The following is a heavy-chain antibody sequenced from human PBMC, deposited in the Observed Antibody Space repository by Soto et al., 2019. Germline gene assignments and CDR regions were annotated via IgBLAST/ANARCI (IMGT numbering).Heavy chain of an antibody. CDR2: LYYGRSA. Sequence: QVQLQESGPGLVKPSETLSLTCAVSGDSISTYYCMWIRQPPGKGLESIGYLYYGRSANYNPSLKSRVPLSGGTSTNQCSLTLSSMTAADTAVYYCALRSMAVVPEYWGQGTLVTVSS. CDR1: GDSISTYY. CDR3: ALRSMAVVPEY. D-gene: IGHD3-22*01. J-gene: IGHJ4*02. V-gene: IGHV4-59*01.